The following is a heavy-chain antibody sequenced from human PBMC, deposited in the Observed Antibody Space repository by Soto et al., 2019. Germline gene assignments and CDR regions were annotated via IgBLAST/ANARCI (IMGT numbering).Heavy chain of an antibody. CDR2: IDSGGTTI. J-gene: IGHJ4*02. Sequence: EVQLVESGGGLVQPGGSLRLSCAASGFTFSSYSMIWGRQPPGQGLECISYIDSGGTTIFQTDSVKGRFTISRDNAKNSLYLQMNSLRGEDTAVYYCASRTSCWYSDYWGLGTLVTGSS. CDR3: ASRTSCWYSDY. CDR1: GFTFSSYS. V-gene: IGHV3-48*01. D-gene: IGHD2-2*01.